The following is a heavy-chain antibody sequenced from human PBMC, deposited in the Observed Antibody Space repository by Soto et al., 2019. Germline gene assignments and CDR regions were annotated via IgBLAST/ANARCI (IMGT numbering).Heavy chain of an antibody. J-gene: IGHJ6*03. CDR3: AKVLIWGSGSSGYMDV. Sequence: EVQLLESGGGLEQPGGSLRLSCVASGFTFSSSAMSWVRQAPGKGLEWVSGISGSNDNIHYADCVKGRFTISRDNSKNTLNWQMRGLRAEATAVYYCAKVLIWGSGSSGYMDVWRKGTTVTVSS. CDR1: GFTFSSSA. V-gene: IGHV3-23*01. D-gene: IGHD7-27*01. CDR2: ISGSNDNI.